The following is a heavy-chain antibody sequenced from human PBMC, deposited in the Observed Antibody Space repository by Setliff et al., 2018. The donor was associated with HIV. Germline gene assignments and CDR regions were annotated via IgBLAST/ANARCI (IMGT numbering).Heavy chain of an antibody. CDR1: GGSFTSRSYY. D-gene: IGHD3-3*01. V-gene: IGHV4-39*01. J-gene: IGHJ3*02. Sequence: SETLSLTCTVSGGSFTSRSYYWGWIRQPPVKWLEWIGSIFYSGITYYNPSLKSRVTISVDTSKNQFSLNLTSVTAADTAVYYCARSKTFYDVWGGYYTHGAFKIWGLGTMVTVSS. CDR3: ARSKTFYDVWGGYYTHGAFKI. CDR2: IFYSGIT.